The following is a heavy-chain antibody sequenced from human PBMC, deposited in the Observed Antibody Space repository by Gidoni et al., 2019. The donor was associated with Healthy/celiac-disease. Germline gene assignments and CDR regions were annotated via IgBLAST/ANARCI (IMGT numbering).Heavy chain of an antibody. D-gene: IGHD6-6*01. CDR2: IIPIFGTA. CDR3: ASHSAAEARHRSDYYYYMDV. J-gene: IGHJ6*03. V-gene: IGHV1-69*06. CDR1: GGTFSSYA. Sequence: QVQLVQSGAEVKKPGSSVKVSCKASGGTFSSYAISWVRQAPGQGLEWMGGIIPIFGTANYAQKFQGRVTITADKSTSTAYMELSSLRSEDTAVYYCASHSAAEARHRSDYYYYMDVWGKGTTVTVSS.